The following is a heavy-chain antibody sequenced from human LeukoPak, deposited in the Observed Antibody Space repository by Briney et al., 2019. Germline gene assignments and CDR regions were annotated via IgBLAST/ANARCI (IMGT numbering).Heavy chain of an antibody. CDR2: INPSGGST. V-gene: IGHV1-46*01. CDR3: ARGLNYGSGSYYNSDYYYYYMDV. J-gene: IGHJ6*03. Sequence: ASVKVSCKASGYTFTSYYMHWVRQAPGQGLEWMGIINPSGGSTSYAQKFQGTVTMTRDMSTSTVYMELSSLRSEDTAVYYCARGLNYGSGSYYNSDYYYYYMDVWGKGTTVTISS. CDR1: GYTFTSYY. D-gene: IGHD3-10*01.